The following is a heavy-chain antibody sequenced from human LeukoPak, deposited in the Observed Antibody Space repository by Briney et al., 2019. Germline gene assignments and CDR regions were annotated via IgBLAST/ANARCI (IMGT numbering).Heavy chain of an antibody. J-gene: IGHJ6*03. CDR3: ARDVPMVRGVMGTYYYYYYMDV. D-gene: IGHD3-10*01. CDR1: GYTFTSYG. V-gene: IGHV1-18*01. CDR2: ISAYNGNT. Sequence: GASVKVSCKASGYTFTSYGISWVRQAPGQGLEWMGWISAYNGNTNYAQKLQGRVTMTTDTSTSTAYMELRSLRSDDTAVYYCARDVPMVRGVMGTYYYYYYMDVWGKGTTVTVSS.